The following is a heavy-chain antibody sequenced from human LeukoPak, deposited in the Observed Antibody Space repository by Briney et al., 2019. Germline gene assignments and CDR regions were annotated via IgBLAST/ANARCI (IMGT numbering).Heavy chain of an antibody. CDR3: AKRGVVIRVILVGFHKEAYYFDA. V-gene: IGHV3-23*01. CDR1: GITLSNYV. J-gene: IGHJ4*02. Sequence: QSGGSLSLSCGVSGITLSNYVMSCVRQAPGKGLEWVAGISYSGRRSNYADSVKGRLTISRDHATNTLYLQMNSLRAEDTAVYFCAKRGVVIRVILVGFHKEAYYFDAWGQGALVTVSS. CDR2: ISYSGRRS. D-gene: IGHD3-22*01.